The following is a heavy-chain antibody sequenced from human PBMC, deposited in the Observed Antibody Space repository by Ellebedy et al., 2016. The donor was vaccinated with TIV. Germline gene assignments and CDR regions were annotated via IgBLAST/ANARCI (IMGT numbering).Heavy chain of an antibody. J-gene: IGHJ5*02. CDR2: ITSDGAKT. CDR3: ARELRMSWTHDPDPLDT. D-gene: IGHD3/OR15-3a*01. CDR1: GFTFEAYG. V-gene: IGHV3-30*03. Sequence: GGSLRLSXVGSGFTFEAYGMHWVRQAPGKGLEWVSFITSDGAKTHYADSVKGRFTISRDTSQSTISLQMNSLRPEDTALYYCARELRMSWTHDPDPLDTWGQGTLVIVPS.